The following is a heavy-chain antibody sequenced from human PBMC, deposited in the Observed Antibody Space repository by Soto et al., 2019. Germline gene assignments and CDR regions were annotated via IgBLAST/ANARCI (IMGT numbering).Heavy chain of an antibody. CDR2: IIAIFGTA. Sequence: QVQLVQPGAEVKKPGSSVKVSCKASGGTFSTYTINWVRQAPGQGLEWMGGIIAIFGTANYAQKFQGRVTITADESTNTAYMELIILRSEDTAVYYCAKTAVPRRVYLDYWGQGTLVTVSS. D-gene: IGHD2-2*01. CDR3: AKTAVPRRVYLDY. V-gene: IGHV1-69*01. J-gene: IGHJ4*02. CDR1: GGTFSTYT.